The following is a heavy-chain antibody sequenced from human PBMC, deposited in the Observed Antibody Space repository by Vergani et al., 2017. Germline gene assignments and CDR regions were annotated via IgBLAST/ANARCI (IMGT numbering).Heavy chain of an antibody. D-gene: IGHD3-22*01. Sequence: QVQLVQSGAEVKKPGASVKVSCKASGYTFTSYYMHWVRQAPGQGLEWMGIINPSGGSTSYAQKSQGRVTMTRDTSTSTVYMELSSLRSEDTAVYYCAVGIYYYDSSGYYDDAFDIWGQGTMVTVSS. V-gene: IGHV1-46*01. CDR2: INPSGGST. CDR3: AVGIYYYDSSGYYDDAFDI. CDR1: GYTFTSYY. J-gene: IGHJ3*02.